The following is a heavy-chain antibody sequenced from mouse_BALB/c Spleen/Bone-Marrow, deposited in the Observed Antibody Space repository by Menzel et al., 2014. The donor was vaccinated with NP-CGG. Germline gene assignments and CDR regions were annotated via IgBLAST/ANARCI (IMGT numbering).Heavy chain of an antibody. CDR3: VRSGSSSGYFDY. V-gene: IGHV5-17*02. CDR1: GFTFSSFG. CDR2: ISSGSSTI. Sequence: EVKLMESGGGLVQPGGSRKLSCAASGFTFSSFGMHWVRQAPEKGLEWVAYISSGSSTIYYGDTVMGRFTISRDNPKNTLFLQMTSLRSEDTATYYCVRSGSSSGYFDYWGQGTTLTGSS. D-gene: IGHD1-1*01. J-gene: IGHJ2*01.